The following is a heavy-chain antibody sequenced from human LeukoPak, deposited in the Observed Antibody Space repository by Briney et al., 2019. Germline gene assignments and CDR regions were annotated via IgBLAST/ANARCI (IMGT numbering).Heavy chain of an antibody. V-gene: IGHV3-30-3*01. D-gene: IGHD3-10*01. Sequence: GGSLRLSCAASGFTFSSYALHWVRQAPGKGLEWVAVISYDGSNKYYADSVKGRFTISRDNSKNALYLQMNSLRAEDTAVYYCARASSRGTFFDDWGQGTLVTVSS. CDR2: ISYDGSNK. CDR1: GFTFSSYA. CDR3: ARASSRGTFFDD. J-gene: IGHJ4*02.